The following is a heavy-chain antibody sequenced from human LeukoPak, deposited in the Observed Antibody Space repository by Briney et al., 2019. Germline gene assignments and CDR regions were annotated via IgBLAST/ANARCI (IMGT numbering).Heavy chain of an antibody. Sequence: GGSLRLSCAASGFTFSSYAMHWVRQAPGKGLEYVSAISSNGGSTYYANSVKGRFTISRDNSKNTLYPQMGSLRAEDMAVYYCARAQDNYDFWSGYLHYFDYWGQGTLVTVSS. D-gene: IGHD3-3*01. V-gene: IGHV3-64*01. J-gene: IGHJ4*02. CDR1: GFTFSSYA. CDR3: ARAQDNYDFWSGYLHYFDY. CDR2: ISSNGGST.